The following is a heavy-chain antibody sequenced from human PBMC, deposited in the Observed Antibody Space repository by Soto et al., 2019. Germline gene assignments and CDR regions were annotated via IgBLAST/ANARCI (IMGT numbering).Heavy chain of an antibody. CDR2: SYYTGNT. D-gene: IGHD1-26*01. CDR1: CDSISRGGDY. V-gene: IGHV4-31*03. Sequence: SETLSLTCTVSCDSISRGGDYWSWIRQHPGKGLEWIGYSYYTGNTYSNPTLKSRVTISVDTSKNQFTLKLTSVTAADTAVYYCARGGGIVGAINFHGWDVWGQGTTVTVAS. J-gene: IGHJ6*02. CDR3: ARGGGIVGAINFHGWDV.